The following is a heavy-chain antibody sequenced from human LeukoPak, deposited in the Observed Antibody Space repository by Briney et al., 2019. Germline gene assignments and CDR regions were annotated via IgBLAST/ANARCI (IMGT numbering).Heavy chain of an antibody. D-gene: IGHD2-2*01. CDR3: AKGYCSSTSCYYYYMDV. CDR2: IWYDGSNK. Sequence: GSLRLSCAGSGFTFSSYGMHWVRQAPGKGLEWVAVIWYDGSNKYYADSVKGRFTISRDNSKNTLYLQMNSLRAEDTAVYYCAKGYCSSTSCYYYYMDVWGKGTAVTVTS. CDR1: GFTFSSYG. V-gene: IGHV3-33*06. J-gene: IGHJ6*03.